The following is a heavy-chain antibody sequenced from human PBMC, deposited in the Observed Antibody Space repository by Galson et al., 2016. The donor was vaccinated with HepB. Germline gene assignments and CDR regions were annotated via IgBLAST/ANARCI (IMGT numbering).Heavy chain of an antibody. V-gene: IGHV1-69*06. Sequence: SVKVSCKASGGAFSRFAISWVRQAPGQGLEWMGGIIPLFGTANYAQKFQGRVTITADKSTDTAYMELNSLISEDTAVYYCAGGEGQWIQLWSTYYYCMDVWGKGATVTVSS. CDR1: GGAFSRFA. J-gene: IGHJ6*03. CDR2: IIPLFGTA. CDR3: AGGEGQWIQLWSTYYYCMDV. D-gene: IGHD5-18*01.